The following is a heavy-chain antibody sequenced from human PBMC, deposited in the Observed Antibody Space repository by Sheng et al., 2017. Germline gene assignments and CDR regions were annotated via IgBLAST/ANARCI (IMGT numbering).Heavy chain of an antibody. J-gene: IGHJ5*02. V-gene: IGHV1-46*01. CDR3: ARDGGGATVNINWFDP. Sequence: QVQLVQSGAEVKKPGASVKVSCKASGYTFTSYYMHWVRQAPGQGLEWMGIINPSGGSTSYAQKFQGRVTMTRDTSTSTVYMELSSLRSEDTAVYYCARDGGGATVNINWFDPWGQGTLVTVS. CDR1: GYTFTSYY. CDR2: INPSGGST. D-gene: IGHD3-16*01.